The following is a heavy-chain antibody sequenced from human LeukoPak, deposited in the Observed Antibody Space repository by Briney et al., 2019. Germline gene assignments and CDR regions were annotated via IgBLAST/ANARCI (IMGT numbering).Heavy chain of an antibody. D-gene: IGHD5-24*01. J-gene: IGHJ5*02. CDR2: INHSGNT. Sequence: SETLSLACAVYGGSFSGYYWSGIRQPPGKGLEWIGEINHSGNTNYNPSLKRRAATAVDTSTNQFSLNLRSMTSADTPVDNCARHRRWLPNWFDPWGQGTLVTVSS. CDR3: ARHRRWLPNWFDP. V-gene: IGHV4-34*01. CDR1: GGSFSGYY.